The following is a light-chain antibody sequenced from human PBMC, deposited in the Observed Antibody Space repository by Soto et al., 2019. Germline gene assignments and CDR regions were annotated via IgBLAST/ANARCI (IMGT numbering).Light chain of an antibody. CDR3: SSYAGSDNFV. Sequence: QSALTQPPSASGSPGQSVTISCTGTSSDVGANNDYVSWYQQHPGKVPKLMIYEVSKRPPGVPDRFSGSKSGNTASLTVSGLQADDEADYYCSSYAGSDNFVFGTGTTVTVL. CDR2: EVS. J-gene: IGLJ1*01. V-gene: IGLV2-8*01. CDR1: SSDVGANNDY.